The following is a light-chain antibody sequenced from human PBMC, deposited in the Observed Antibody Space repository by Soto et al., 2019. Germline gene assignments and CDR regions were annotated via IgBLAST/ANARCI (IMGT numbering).Light chain of an antibody. CDR3: QQYGSSPPIT. CDR2: GAS. Sequence: IVLTQSPGTLSLSPGERATLSCRASQSVSSSYLAWYQQKPGQAPRILIYGASSRATDIPDRFSGSGSGTDFTLTISRLEPEDFAVYYCQQYGSSPPITFGQGTRLEIK. J-gene: IGKJ5*01. V-gene: IGKV3-20*01. CDR1: QSVSSSY.